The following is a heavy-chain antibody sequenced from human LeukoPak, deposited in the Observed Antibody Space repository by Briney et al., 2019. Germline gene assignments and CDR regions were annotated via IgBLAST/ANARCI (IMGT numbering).Heavy chain of an antibody. CDR3: ARGDKLVTMVRGHYYYYYMDV. V-gene: IGHV1-2*02. Sequence: GASVKVSCKASGYTFTGYYMYWVRQAPGQGLEWMGWINPNSGGTNYAQKFQGRVTMTRDTSISTAYMELSRLRSDDTAVYYCARGDKLVTMVRGHYYYYYMDVWGKGTTVTISS. CDR1: GYTFTGYY. D-gene: IGHD3-10*01. CDR2: INPNSGGT. J-gene: IGHJ6*03.